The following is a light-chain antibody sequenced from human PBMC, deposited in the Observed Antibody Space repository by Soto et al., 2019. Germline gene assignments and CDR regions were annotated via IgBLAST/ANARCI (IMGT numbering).Light chain of an antibody. J-gene: IGKJ1*01. CDR1: QSISGY. Sequence: DIQMTQSPSSLSASVGDRVTITCRASQSISGYLNWYQQKPGKAPKLLIYAASRLQSGVPSRFSGSGSGTDLTLTISSLQPEDFATYYCQQRRTFGQGTTGDIK. CDR3: QQRRT. V-gene: IGKV1-39*01. CDR2: AAS.